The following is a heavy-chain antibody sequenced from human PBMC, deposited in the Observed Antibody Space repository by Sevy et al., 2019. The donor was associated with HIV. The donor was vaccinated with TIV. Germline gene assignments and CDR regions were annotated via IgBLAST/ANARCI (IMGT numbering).Heavy chain of an antibody. D-gene: IGHD3-22*01. CDR3: GSGCKGSSGVWLFDI. Sequence: GGSLRLSCAASRFTFSTYAMIWVRQAPGKGLEWVSAISGSSGSTNYADSVKGRFTISRDNSKNTLYLQMNSLRVEDTAVYYCGSGCKGSSGVWLFDIWGQGTKVTVSS. CDR1: RFTFSTYA. J-gene: IGHJ3*02. V-gene: IGHV3-23*01. CDR2: ISGSSGST.